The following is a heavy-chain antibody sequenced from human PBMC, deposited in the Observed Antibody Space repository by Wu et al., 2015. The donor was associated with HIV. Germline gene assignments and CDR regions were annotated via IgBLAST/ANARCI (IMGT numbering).Heavy chain of an antibody. CDR2: INPSGGST. Sequence: QVQLVQSGAEVKKPGASVKVSCKASGYSFTSYYMHWVRQAPGQGLDWMGIINPSGGSTSYAQKLQGRVSMTTDTSTSTVYMQLSSLRSEDTAVYYCASSTTGTVLAKLDYWGQGTLVTVSS. CDR1: GYSFTSYY. CDR3: ASSTTGTVLAKLDY. D-gene: IGHD1-1*01. J-gene: IGHJ4*02. V-gene: IGHV1-46*04.